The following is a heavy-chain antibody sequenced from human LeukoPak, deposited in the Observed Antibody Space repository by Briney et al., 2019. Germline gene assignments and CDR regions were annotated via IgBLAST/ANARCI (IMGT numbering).Heavy chain of an antibody. CDR2: ISGSGGST. CDR1: GFTFSSYA. Sequence: GGSLRLSCAASGFTFSSYAMSWVRQAPGKGLEWVSAISGSGGSTYYADSVKGRFTISRDNSKNTLYLQMNSLRAEDTAVYYCAKVYCSSTSCYMGPYFQHWGQGTLVTVSS. CDR3: AKVYCSSTSCYMGPYFQH. J-gene: IGHJ1*01. V-gene: IGHV3-23*01. D-gene: IGHD2-2*02.